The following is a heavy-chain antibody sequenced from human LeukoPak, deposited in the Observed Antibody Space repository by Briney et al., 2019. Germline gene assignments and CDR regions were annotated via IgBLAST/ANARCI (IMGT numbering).Heavy chain of an antibody. J-gene: IGHJ4*02. CDR3: ARDWRQNYFDY. CDR1: GGSISGHY. Sequence: PSETLSLTCTVPGGSISGHYWSWIRQPPGKGLEWIAYIYSSGSTNYNPSLKSRVTMSVDTSKNQFSLKLSSVTAADTAVYYCARDWRQNYFDYWGQGTLVTVSS. V-gene: IGHV4-4*08. D-gene: IGHD3-3*01. CDR2: IYSSGST.